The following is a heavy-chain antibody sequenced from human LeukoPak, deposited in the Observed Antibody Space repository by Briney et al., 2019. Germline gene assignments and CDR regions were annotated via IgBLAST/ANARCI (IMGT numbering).Heavy chain of an antibody. J-gene: IGHJ4*02. CDR2: ISSSSSTI. V-gene: IGHV3-48*04. CDR3: ARGDKKYSGYDNY. CDR1: GFTFSSYA. D-gene: IGHD5-12*01. Sequence: PGGSLRLSCAASGFTFSSYAMSWVRQAPGKGLEWVSYISSSSSTIYYADSVKGRFTISRDNAKNSLYLQMNSLRAEDTAVYYCARGDKKYSGYDNYWGQGTLVTVSS.